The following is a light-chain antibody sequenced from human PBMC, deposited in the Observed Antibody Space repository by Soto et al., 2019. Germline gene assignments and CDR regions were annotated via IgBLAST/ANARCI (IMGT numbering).Light chain of an antibody. J-gene: IGLJ3*02. Sequence: QAVVTQEPSFSVSPGRTVTLTCGLTSGSVSTSNYPSWYQQTPGQAPRTLIYNTNTRSSGVPDRFSGSILGNKAALTITGAQADDEYDYYCVLYMSSGAWVFGGGTKLTVL. V-gene: IGLV8-61*01. CDR3: VLYMSSGAWV. CDR2: NTN. CDR1: SGSVSTSNY.